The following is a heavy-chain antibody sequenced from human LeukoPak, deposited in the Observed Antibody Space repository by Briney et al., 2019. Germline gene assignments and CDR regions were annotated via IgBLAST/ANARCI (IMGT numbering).Heavy chain of an antibody. J-gene: IGHJ5*02. CDR1: GFTFGWHW. D-gene: IGHD3-3*01. V-gene: IGHV3-7*01. CDR2: IKQDGSQR. Sequence: GGSLRLSCAASGFTFGWHWMSWVRQAPGKGLEWVANIKQDGSQRYYVDSVKGRFTISRDNAKNSLYLQMSSLRAEDTAVYYCARDSGRGGESGYYDLWGQGTLVAVSS. CDR3: ARDSGRGGESGYYDL.